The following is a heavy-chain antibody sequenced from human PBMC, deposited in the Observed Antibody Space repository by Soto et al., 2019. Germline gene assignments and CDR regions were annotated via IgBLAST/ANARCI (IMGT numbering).Heavy chain of an antibody. V-gene: IGHV3-9*01. Sequence: SLRLSCAASGFTFDDYAMHWVRQAPGKGLEWVSGISWNSGSIGYADSVKGRFTISRDNAKNSLYLQMNSLRAEDTALYYCAAHSSGWYYVYWGQGTLVTVSS. CDR1: GFTFDDYA. D-gene: IGHD6-19*01. J-gene: IGHJ4*02. CDR2: ISWNSGSI. CDR3: AAHSSGWYYVY.